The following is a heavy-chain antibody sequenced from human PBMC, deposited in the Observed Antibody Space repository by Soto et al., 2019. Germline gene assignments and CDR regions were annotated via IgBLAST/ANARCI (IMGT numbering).Heavy chain of an antibody. J-gene: IGHJ4*02. V-gene: IGHV3-30-3*01. CDR3: ARETTTVGHIQLFDY. Sequence: QVQLVESGGGVVQPGRSLRLSCAASGFAFSSYPVHWVRQAPGKGLEWVALISYDGTNKYYADSVKGRFTISRDNSKNTLYRQMNSLTAEDTAVYYCARETTTVGHIQLFDYWGQGTLVTVSS. CDR1: GFAFSSYP. CDR2: ISYDGTNK. D-gene: IGHD4-17*01.